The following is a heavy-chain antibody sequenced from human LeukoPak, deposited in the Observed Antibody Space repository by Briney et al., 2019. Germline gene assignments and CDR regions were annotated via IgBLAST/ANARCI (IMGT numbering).Heavy chain of an antibody. V-gene: IGHV4-4*07. D-gene: IGHD3-3*01. J-gene: IGHJ6*02. Sequence: SETLSLTCTVSGGSISSYYWSWIRQPAGKGLEWIGRIYTSGSTNYNPSLKSRVTMSVDTSKNQFSLKLSSVTAADTAVYYCARGPRYYDFWSGYYPDYYYYYGMDVWGQGTTVTVSS. CDR1: GGSISSYY. CDR3: ARGPRYYDFWSGYYPDYYYYYGMDV. CDR2: IYTSGST.